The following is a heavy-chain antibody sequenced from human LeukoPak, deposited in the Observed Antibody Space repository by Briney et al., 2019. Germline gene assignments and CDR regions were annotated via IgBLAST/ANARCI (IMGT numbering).Heavy chain of an antibody. V-gene: IGHV3-66*01. J-gene: IGHJ4*02. CDR1: GFTVSSNY. CDR3: AKDTGGWYAHRFDY. CDR2: IYSGGST. D-gene: IGHD6-19*01. Sequence: PGGSLRLSCAASGFTVSSNYMSWVRQAPGKGLEWVSVIYSGGSTYYADSVKGRFTISRDNSKNTLYLQMNSLRAEDTAVYYCAKDTGGWYAHRFDYWGQGTLVTVSS.